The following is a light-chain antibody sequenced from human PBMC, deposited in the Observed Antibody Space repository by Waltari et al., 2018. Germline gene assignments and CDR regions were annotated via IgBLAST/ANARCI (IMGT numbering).Light chain of an antibody. CDR2: KAS. Sequence: DIQMTQSPSTLSASVGDRVTITCRASQMISGWLAWYQQQPGKAPKLLIHKASVLESGVPSRCSGSGSGSRIEFTLTISSLQPDDFATYHCQQYSNYPWTFGQGTRVEIK. CDR1: QMISGW. V-gene: IGKV1-5*03. J-gene: IGKJ1*01. CDR3: QQYSNYPWT.